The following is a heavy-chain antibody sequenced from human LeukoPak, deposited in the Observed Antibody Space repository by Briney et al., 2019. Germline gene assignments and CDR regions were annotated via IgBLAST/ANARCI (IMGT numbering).Heavy chain of an antibody. V-gene: IGHV3-15*01. J-gene: IGHJ4*02. CDR2: IKSKTDGGTT. D-gene: IGHD3-22*01. CDR3: TTDQYYYDSSGYSIGFDY. Sequence: GGSLRLSCAASGFTFSNAWMSWVRQAPGKGLEWVGRIKSKTDGGTTDYAAPVKGRFTISRDDSKNTLYPQMNSLKTEDTAVYYCTTDQYYYDSSGYSIGFDYWGQGTLVTVSS. CDR1: GFTFSNAW.